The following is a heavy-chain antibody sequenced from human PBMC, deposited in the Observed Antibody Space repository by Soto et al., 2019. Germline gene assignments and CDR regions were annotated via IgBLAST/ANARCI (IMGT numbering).Heavy chain of an antibody. D-gene: IGHD4-17*01. Sequence: PGGSLRLSCAASGFTFSSYAMSWVRQAPGKGLEWVSAISGSGGSTYYADSVKGRFTTSRDNSKNTLYLQMNSLRAEDTAVYYCAKTLSNYGDYGFYSLAAEYFQHWGQGTLVTVSS. J-gene: IGHJ1*01. CDR2: ISGSGGST. V-gene: IGHV3-23*01. CDR1: GFTFSSYA. CDR3: AKTLSNYGDYGFYSLAAEYFQH.